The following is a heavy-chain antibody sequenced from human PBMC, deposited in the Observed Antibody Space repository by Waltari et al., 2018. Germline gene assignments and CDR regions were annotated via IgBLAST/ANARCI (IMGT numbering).Heavy chain of an antibody. Sequence: QVQLQESGPGLVNPSGTLSLTCAISGGSIRNDNWWSWVCQPPGKGPEWIGEIYHSGSTHYNPSLQSRITISVDKSTNQFSLKLTSVTAADTAVYYCAEMGYYYFESWGQGTLVTVSS. D-gene: IGHD2-21*01. CDR3: AEMGYYYFES. CDR2: IYHSGST. J-gene: IGHJ4*02. V-gene: IGHV4-4*02. CDR1: GGSIRNDNW.